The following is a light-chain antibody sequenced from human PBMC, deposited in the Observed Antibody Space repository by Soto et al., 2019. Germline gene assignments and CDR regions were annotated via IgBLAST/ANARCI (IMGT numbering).Light chain of an antibody. CDR1: ESVITY. J-gene: IGKJ1*01. Sequence: IQVTQSPSYVSASVGERETANCGGRESVITYLNWYQQKPGKAPKLLIYAASSLQSGVPSRFSGSGSGTDFTLTISSREPEDFAVYYCQQRSNWPWTLGQGTKVDIK. CDR3: QQRSNWPWT. V-gene: IGKV1-39*01. CDR2: AAS.